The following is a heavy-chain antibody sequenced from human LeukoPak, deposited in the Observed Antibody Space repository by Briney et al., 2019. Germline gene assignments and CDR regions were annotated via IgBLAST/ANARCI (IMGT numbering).Heavy chain of an antibody. D-gene: IGHD3-22*01. CDR1: GFTFSSYG. Sequence: PGGSLRLSCAATGFTFSSYGMNWVRQAPGKGLEWVALISNDGSDKYYADSVKGRFTISRDNSKNTVYLQMNSLRAEDTAVYYCARYYYDRSGYPYYLDYWGQGTMVTVSS. V-gene: IGHV3-30*03. J-gene: IGHJ4*02. CDR2: ISNDGSDK. CDR3: ARYYYDRSGYPYYLDY.